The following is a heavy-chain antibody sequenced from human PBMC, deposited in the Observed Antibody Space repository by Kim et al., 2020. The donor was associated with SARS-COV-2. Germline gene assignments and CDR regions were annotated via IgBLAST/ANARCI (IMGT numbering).Heavy chain of an antibody. V-gene: IGHV3-11*04. Sequence: TIYYADSVKGRFTISRDNAKNSLYLQMNSLRAEDTAVYYCASKGDIAVGGWGQGTLVTVSS. J-gene: IGHJ4*02. CDR3: ASKGDIAVGG. CDR2: TI. D-gene: IGHD6-19*01.